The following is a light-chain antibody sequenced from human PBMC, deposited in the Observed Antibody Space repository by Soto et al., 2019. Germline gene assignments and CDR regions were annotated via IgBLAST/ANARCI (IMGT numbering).Light chain of an antibody. V-gene: IGLV1-44*01. Sequence: QSVLTQPPSASGTPGQRVTISCSGSSSNIGSHVVNWYQQVPGTAPKLLIYTNNQRPSGVPDRFSDSKSGTSASLAISGLQSADEADYYCAAWDGSLQSWVFGGGTKVTVL. CDR1: SSNIGSHV. CDR2: TNN. CDR3: AAWDGSLQSWV. J-gene: IGLJ3*02.